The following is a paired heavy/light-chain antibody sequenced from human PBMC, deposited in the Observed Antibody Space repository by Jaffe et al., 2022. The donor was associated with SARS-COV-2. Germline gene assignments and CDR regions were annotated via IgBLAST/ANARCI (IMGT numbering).Light chain of an antibody. J-gene: IGLJ1*01. CDR3: CSYAGSYTLRIYV. CDR1: SSDVGGYNY. Sequence: QSALTQPRSVSGSPGQSVTISCTGTSSDVGGYNYVSWYQQHPGKAPKLMIYDVSKRPSGVPDRFSGSKSGNTASLTISGLQAEDEADYYCCSYAGSYTLRIYVFGTGTKVTVL. V-gene: IGLV2-11*01. CDR2: DVS.
Heavy chain of an antibody. Sequence: EVQLVESGGVVVQPGGSLRLSCAASGFTFDDYTMHWVRQAPGKGLEWVSLISWDGGSTYYADSVKGRFTISRDNSKNSLYLQMNSLRTEDTALYYCAKDIGIAVAGTMGYYYYYYGMDVWGQGTTVTVSS. D-gene: IGHD6-19*01. CDR2: ISWDGGST. J-gene: IGHJ6*02. CDR3: AKDIGIAVAGTMGYYYYYYGMDV. CDR1: GFTFDDYT. V-gene: IGHV3-43*01.